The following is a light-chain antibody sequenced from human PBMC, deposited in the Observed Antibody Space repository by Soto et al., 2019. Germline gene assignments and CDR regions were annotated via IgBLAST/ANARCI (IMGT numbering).Light chain of an antibody. CDR1: QGISSY. CDR2: AAS. CDR3: QQYYSYPIT. J-gene: IGKJ5*01. Sequence: IRMTQSPSSLSASTGYRVTITCRASQGISSYLAWYQQKPGKAPKLLIYAASTLQSGVPSRFSGSGSGTDFTLTISCLQSEDFATYYCQQYYSYPITFGQGTRLEIK. V-gene: IGKV1-8*01.